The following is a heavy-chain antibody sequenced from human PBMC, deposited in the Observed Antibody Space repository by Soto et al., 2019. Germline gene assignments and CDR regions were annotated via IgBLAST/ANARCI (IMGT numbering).Heavy chain of an antibody. Sequence: QVQLVESGGGVVQPGRSLRLSCAASGFTFSSYGMHWVRQAPGKGLEWVAVISYDGSNKYYADSVKGRFTISRDNSKNTLYLQMNSLRVEDTAVYYCAKDVGATITTDFDYWGQGTLVTVSS. CDR1: GFTFSSYG. CDR2: ISYDGSNK. J-gene: IGHJ4*02. CDR3: AKDVGATITTDFDY. D-gene: IGHD1-26*01. V-gene: IGHV3-30*18.